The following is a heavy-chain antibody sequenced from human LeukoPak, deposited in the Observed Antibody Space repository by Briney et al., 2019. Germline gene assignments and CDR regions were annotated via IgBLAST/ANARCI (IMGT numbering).Heavy chain of an antibody. V-gene: IGHV1-2*02. D-gene: IGHD3-10*01. J-gene: IGHJ6*02. CDR2: INPNSGGT. CDR1: GYTFAGYY. CDR3: ARDEYYYGSGSYYWRYYYYYGMDV. Sequence: ASVKVSCKASGYTFAGYYMHWVRQAPGQGLEWMGWINPNSGGTNYAQKFQGRVTMTRDTSISTAYMELSRLRSDDTAVYYCARDEYYYGSGSYYWRYYYYYGMDVWGQGTTVTVSS.